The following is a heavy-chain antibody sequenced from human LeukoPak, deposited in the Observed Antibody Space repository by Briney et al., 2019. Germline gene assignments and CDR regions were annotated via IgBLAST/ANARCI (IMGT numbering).Heavy chain of an antibody. CDR2: ISSSSSYI. D-gene: IGHD4-17*01. J-gene: IGHJ5*02. CDR3: AKGPTSGTTRYFDP. V-gene: IGHV3-21*04. Sequence: GGSLRLSCAASGFTFSSYSMNWVRQAPGKGLEWVSSISSSSSYIYYADSVKGRFTISRDNSKDTLYLQMNSLRAEDTALYYCAKGPTSGTTRYFDPWGQGTLVTVSS. CDR1: GFTFSSYS.